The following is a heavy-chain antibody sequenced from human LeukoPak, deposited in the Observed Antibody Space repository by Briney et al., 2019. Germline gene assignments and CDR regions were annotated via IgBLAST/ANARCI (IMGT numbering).Heavy chain of an antibody. CDR3: GGTGSSGDPVVDY. CDR1: GFTFSSYW. CDR2: ISSSGNSI. D-gene: IGHD3-10*01. Sequence: GGSLRLSCAASGFTFSSYWMHWARQAPGKGLEWVSYISSSGNSIFYADFVKGRFTISRDNAKNSLYLQMNSLRAEDTAVYYCGGTGSSGDPVVDYWGQGTLVTVSS. J-gene: IGHJ4*02. V-gene: IGHV3-48*04.